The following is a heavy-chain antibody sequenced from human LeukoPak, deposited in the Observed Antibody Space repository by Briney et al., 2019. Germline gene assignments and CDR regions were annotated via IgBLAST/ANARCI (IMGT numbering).Heavy chain of an antibody. CDR3: ARDRDWNSGFDY. V-gene: IGHV3-30*04. CDR2: ISSDGSKK. J-gene: IGHJ4*02. CDR1: GFTFSNYA. D-gene: IGHD1-7*01. Sequence: PGGSLRLSCAASGFTFSNYAIHWVRQAPGKGLEWVTVISSDGSKKSYADSVKGRFTISRDNSKNTLYLQMNSLRAEDTAVYYCARDRDWNSGFDYWGQGTLVTVSS.